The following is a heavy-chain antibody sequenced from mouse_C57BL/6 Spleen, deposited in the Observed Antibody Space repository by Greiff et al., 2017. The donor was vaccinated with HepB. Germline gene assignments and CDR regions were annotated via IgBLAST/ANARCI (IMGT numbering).Heavy chain of an antibody. CDR2: IYPKSDNT. CDR3: ARSAMDY. J-gene: IGHJ4*01. CDR1: GYTFTSYG. V-gene: IGHV1-81*01. Sequence: QVQLQQSGAELARPGASVKLSCKASGYTFTSYGISWVKQRTGQGLEWIGEIYPKSDNTYCNEKFKGKATLTADKSSSTAYMELRSLTSEDSGVYYCARSAMDYWGQGTSVTVSS.